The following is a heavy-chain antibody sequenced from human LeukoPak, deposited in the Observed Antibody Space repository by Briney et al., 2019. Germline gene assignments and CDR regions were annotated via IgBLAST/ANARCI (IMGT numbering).Heavy chain of an antibody. Sequence: SQTLSLTCAISGDSVSSNSAAWNWIRQSPSRGLEWLGKTYYRSKWCNDYAESVKSRITINPDTSKNQFSLHLNSVTPEDTAVYYCARVMLGYGDTYYYGMDVWGQGTTVTVSS. CDR3: ARVMLGYGDTYYYGMDV. D-gene: IGHD2-21*02. CDR1: GDSVSSNSAA. CDR2: TYYRSKWCN. J-gene: IGHJ6*02. V-gene: IGHV6-1*01.